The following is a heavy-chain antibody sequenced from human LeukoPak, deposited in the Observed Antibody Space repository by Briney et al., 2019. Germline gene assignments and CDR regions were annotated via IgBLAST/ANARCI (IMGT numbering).Heavy chain of an antibody. V-gene: IGHV3-74*01. CDR3: ARYSSSSGGASYYLDY. Sequence: GGSLRLSCTASGFTLRNYWMHWVRQVPGKRLVWVSRISGDGSVTNYADSVQGRFTISRDNAKNILYLQSNNLRSEDTAVYYCARYSSSSGGASYYLDYWGHGTLITVSS. J-gene: IGHJ4*01. CDR1: GFTLRNYW. D-gene: IGHD6-6*01. CDR2: ISGDGSVT.